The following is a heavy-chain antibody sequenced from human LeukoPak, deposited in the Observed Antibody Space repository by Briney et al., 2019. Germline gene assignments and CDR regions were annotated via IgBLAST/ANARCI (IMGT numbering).Heavy chain of an antibody. CDR3: ARVTYGSGTYGAFDY. V-gene: IGHV3-23*01. J-gene: IGHJ4*02. CDR2: ISGSGDNT. Sequence: GGSLRLSCAASGFTFSSHGMSWVRQAPGKGLERVSTISGSGDNTYYADSVKGRFTISRDNSENTLYLQMNSLRAEDTAVYYCARVTYGSGTYGAFDYWGQGTLVTVSS. D-gene: IGHD3-10*01. CDR1: GFTFSSHG.